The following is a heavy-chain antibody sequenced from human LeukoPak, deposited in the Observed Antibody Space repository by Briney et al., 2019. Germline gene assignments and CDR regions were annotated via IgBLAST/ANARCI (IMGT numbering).Heavy chain of an antibody. D-gene: IGHD2-2*01. CDR2: IYYSGST. Sequence: PSQTLSLTCTVSGGSISSGDYYWSWIRQPPGKGLEWIGYIYYSGSTYYNPSLKSRVTISVDTSKNQFSLKLSSVTAADTAVYYCAREKKHCSSTSCYAGYYYGMDVWGKGTTVTASS. CDR1: GGSISSGDYY. J-gene: IGHJ6*04. CDR3: AREKKHCSSTSCYAGYYYGMDV. V-gene: IGHV4-30-4*01.